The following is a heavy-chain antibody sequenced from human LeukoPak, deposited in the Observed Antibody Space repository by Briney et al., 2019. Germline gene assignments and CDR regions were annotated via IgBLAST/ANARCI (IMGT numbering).Heavy chain of an antibody. CDR2: ISYSVSA. CDR1: GGSISSPNYY. J-gene: IGHJ5*02. CDR3: VRHEHNPQFDP. Sequence: PSETLSLTCTVSGGSISSPNYYSAWLRQPPGKGQEWIGSISYSVSAHYYPSLKSRVTISIDTSKNQFSLKLSSVTAADTAVYYCVRHEHNPQFDPWGQGTLVTVSS. D-gene: IGHD1-14*01. V-gene: IGHV4-39*01.